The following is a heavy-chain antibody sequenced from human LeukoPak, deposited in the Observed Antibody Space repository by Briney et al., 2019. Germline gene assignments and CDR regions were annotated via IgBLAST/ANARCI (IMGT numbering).Heavy chain of an antibody. CDR1: GGSISSGGYY. V-gene: IGHV4-31*03. CDR2: IYYSGST. Sequence: SETLSLTCTVSGGSISSGGYYWSWIRQHPGKGLEWIGYIYYSGSTYYNPSLKSRVTISVDTSKNQFSLKLSSVTAADTAAYYCARGDSSGYYFDYWGQGTLVTVSS. CDR3: ARGDSSGYYFDY. J-gene: IGHJ4*02. D-gene: IGHD3-22*01.